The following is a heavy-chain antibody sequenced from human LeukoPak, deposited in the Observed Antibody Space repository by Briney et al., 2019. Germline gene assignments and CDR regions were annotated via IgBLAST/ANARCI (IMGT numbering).Heavy chain of an antibody. CDR2: ISGSGGST. D-gene: IGHD2/OR15-2a*01. Sequence: GGSLRLSCAASGFTFSSYAMSWVRQAPGKGLEWVTAISGSGGSTYYADSVKGRFTISRDNSKNTLYLQMNRLRAEDTAVYYCARGDRVGSTTGHFDYWGQGTLVTVSS. CDR1: GFTFSSYA. V-gene: IGHV3-23*01. J-gene: IGHJ4*02. CDR3: ARGDRVGSTTGHFDY.